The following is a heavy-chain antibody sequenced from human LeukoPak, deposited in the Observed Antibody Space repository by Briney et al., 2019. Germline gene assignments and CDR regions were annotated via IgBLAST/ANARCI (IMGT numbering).Heavy chain of an antibody. CDR1: GFTFSSYA. CDR2: ISGSGGSR. CDR3: AKESAHSSSWHPFDY. V-gene: IGHV3-23*01. D-gene: IGHD6-13*01. Sequence: GGSLRLSCAASGFTFSSYAMSWVRQAPGKGMEWVSAISGSGGSRYYADSVKGRFTIARDNSKNRLELQMNSLRPEDTAVYYCAKESAHSSSWHPFDYWGQGTLVTVSS. J-gene: IGHJ4*02.